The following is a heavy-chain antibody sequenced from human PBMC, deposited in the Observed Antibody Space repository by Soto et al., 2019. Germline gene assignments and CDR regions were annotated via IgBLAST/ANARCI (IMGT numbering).Heavy chain of an antibody. D-gene: IGHD4-4*01. CDR1: GFTFSSYG. V-gene: IGHV3-30*18. Sequence: PGGSLRLSCAASGFTFSSYGMHWVRQAPGKGLEWVAVISYDGSNKYYADSVKGRFTISRDNSKNTLYLQMNSLRAEDTAVYYCAKDLYGGNYPKYFDYWGQGTLVTVSS. CDR3: AKDLYGGNYPKYFDY. CDR2: ISYDGSNK. J-gene: IGHJ4*02.